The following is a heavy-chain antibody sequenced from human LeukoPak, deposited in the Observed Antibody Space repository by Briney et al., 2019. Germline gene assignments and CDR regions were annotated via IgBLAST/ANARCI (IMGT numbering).Heavy chain of an antibody. D-gene: IGHD3-10*01. CDR3: ARESGFGELFPFAFDI. J-gene: IGHJ3*02. CDR1: GFTFSAYG. CDR2: ILYDGSNK. Sequence: PGGSLRLSCAASGFTFSAYGMHWVRQAPGKGLDWVTFILYDGSNKYYADSVKGRFAISRDYSRNTVYLQMNSLRAEDTAVYYCARESGFGELFPFAFDIWGQGTMVTVSS. V-gene: IGHV3-30*02.